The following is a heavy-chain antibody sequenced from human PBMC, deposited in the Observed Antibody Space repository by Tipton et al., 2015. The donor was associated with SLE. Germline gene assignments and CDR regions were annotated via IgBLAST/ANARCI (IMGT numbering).Heavy chain of an antibody. CDR2: IYYSGST. Sequence: LRLSCTVSGGSISSSRYYWGWIRQPPGKGLEWIGSIYYSGSTYYNPSLKSRLTISVDTSKNQFSLKLSSVTAADTAVYYCARDFRRITMVQGAIITAAYFDYWGQGTLVTVSS. CDR1: GGSISSSRYY. J-gene: IGHJ4*02. CDR3: ARDFRRITMVQGAIITAAYFDY. V-gene: IGHV4-39*07. D-gene: IGHD3-10*01.